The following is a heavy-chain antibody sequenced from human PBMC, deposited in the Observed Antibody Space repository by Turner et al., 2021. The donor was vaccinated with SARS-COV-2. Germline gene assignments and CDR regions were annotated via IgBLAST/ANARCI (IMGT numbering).Heavy chain of an antibody. CDR1: GGSIRSSSYD. D-gene: IGHD6-13*01. Sequence: QLPMQESGPGLVKPSETLFLTCTLPGGSIRSSSYDCGWIRLPPGKGLELIGGIYTSGNTNYDPSLKSRLTRSVDTSKSQFSLKLGSVTAADTAVYYCARERLDSSSWFLFYRTWFDPWGQGTLVTVSS. V-gene: IGHV4-39*07. CDR2: IYTSGNT. J-gene: IGHJ5*02. CDR3: ARERLDSSSWFLFYRTWFDP.